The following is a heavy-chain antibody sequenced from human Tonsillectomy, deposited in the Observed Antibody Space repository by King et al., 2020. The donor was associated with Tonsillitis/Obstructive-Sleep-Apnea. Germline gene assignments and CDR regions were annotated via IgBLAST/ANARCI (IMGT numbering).Heavy chain of an antibody. Sequence: QLVQSGGGLVQPGGSLRLSCAASGFTFSDHYMAWVRQAPGKGLEWVGSTRNKASSYSTEYAASVKGRFTISRDDSKNSLYLQVNTLCTDDTAVYYCARVSEINYLDYWGQGTLVTVSS. J-gene: IGHJ4*02. CDR2: TRNKASSYST. CDR1: GFTFSDHY. CDR3: ARVSEINYLDY. D-gene: IGHD1-1*01. V-gene: IGHV3-72*01.